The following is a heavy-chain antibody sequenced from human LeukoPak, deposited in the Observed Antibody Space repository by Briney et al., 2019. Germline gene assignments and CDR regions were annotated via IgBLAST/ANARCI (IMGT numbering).Heavy chain of an antibody. CDR2: ISSSGSTI. D-gene: IGHD3-10*01. J-gene: IGHJ4*02. Sequence: GGSLRLSCAASGFTFSSYEMNWVRQAPGKGLEWVSYISSSGSTIYYADSVKGRFTISRDNAKNSLYLQMNSLRAEDTAVYYCAREGPWFGELHISTLNYWGQGTLVTVSS. CDR3: AREGPWFGELHISTLNY. V-gene: IGHV3-48*03. CDR1: GFTFSSYE.